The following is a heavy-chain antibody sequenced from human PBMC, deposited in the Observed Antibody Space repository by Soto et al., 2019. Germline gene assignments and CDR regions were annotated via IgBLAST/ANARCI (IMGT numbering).Heavy chain of an antibody. D-gene: IGHD4-17*01. CDR2: ITGSGGST. Sequence: PGGSLRLSCAASGFTFSSFAMSWVRQAPGKGLGWVSAITGSGGSTYYADSVKGRFTISRDNSKNTLYLKMNSLRAEDTAVYYCANPHLYGDLPFDYWGQGTLVTVSS. V-gene: IGHV3-23*01. J-gene: IGHJ4*02. CDR1: GFTFSSFA. CDR3: ANPHLYGDLPFDY.